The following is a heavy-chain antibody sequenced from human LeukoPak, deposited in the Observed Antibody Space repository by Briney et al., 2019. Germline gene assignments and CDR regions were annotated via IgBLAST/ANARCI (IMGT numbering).Heavy chain of an antibody. CDR3: ARLSAGATNPNDY. V-gene: IGHV4-30-2*01. CDR1: GGSISSGGYY. D-gene: IGHD1-26*01. Sequence: SETLSLTCTVSGGSISSGGYYWSWIRQPPGKGLEWIGYIYHSGSTYYNPSLKSRVTISVDRSKNQFSLKLSSVTAADTAVYYCARLSAGATNPNDYWGQGTLVTVSS. J-gene: IGHJ4*02. CDR2: IYHSGST.